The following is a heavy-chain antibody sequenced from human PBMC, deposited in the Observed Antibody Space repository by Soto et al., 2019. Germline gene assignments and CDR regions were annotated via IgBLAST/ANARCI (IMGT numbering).Heavy chain of an antibody. CDR1: GFTVSSNFA. D-gene: IGHD3-10*01. CDR2: ISNSDVNT. V-gene: IGHV3-23*04. CDR3: AKATIGGSYYYGLDV. J-gene: IGHJ6*02. Sequence: EVQLVETGGGLIQPGGSLRLSCAASGFTVSSNFAMSWVRQAPGKGLEWVSHISNSDVNTYYADSLKGRFTISRDNSKKTLFLQMSSLRAEDTAVYYCAKATIGGSYYYGLDVWGQGTTVTVSS.